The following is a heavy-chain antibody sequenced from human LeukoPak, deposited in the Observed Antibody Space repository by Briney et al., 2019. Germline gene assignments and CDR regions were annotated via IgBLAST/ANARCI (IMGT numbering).Heavy chain of an antibody. CDR3: AKTGGDSVLYYYYMDV. D-gene: IGHD3-10*01. J-gene: IGHJ6*03. CDR2: IYSGGST. Sequence: GSLRLSCAASGFTVSSNYMSWVRQAPGKGLEWVSVIYSGGSTYYADSVKGRFTISRDNSKNTLYLQMNSLRAEDTAVYYCAKTGGDSVLYYYYMDVWGKGTTVTVSS. CDR1: GFTVSSNY. V-gene: IGHV3-66*01.